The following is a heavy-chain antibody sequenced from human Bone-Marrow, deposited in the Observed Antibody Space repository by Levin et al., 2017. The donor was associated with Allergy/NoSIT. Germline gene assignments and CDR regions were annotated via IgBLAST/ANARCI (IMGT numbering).Heavy chain of an antibody. J-gene: IGHJ4*02. D-gene: IGHD6-6*01. CDR3: AKDRSIAARRYY. V-gene: IGHV3-23*01. Sequence: PSETLSLTCAASGFTFSSYAMSWVRQAPGKGLEWVSAISGSGGSTYYADSVKGRFTISRDNSKNTLYLQMNSLRAEDTAVYYCAKDRSIAARRYYWGQGTLVTVSS. CDR2: ISGSGGST. CDR1: GFTFSSYA.